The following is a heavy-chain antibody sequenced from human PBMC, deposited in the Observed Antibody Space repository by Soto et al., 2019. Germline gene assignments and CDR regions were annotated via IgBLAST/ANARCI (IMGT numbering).Heavy chain of an antibody. J-gene: IGHJ4*02. D-gene: IGHD4-17*01. CDR3: ARDRDPMTTVTEIGC. CDR2: IWYDGSNK. V-gene: IGHV3-33*01. Sequence: GGSLRLSCAASGFTFSNYGMHWVRQAPGKGLEWVAVIWYDGSNKYYGDSVKGRFTISRDNSKNTLYLQMNSLRGEDMAVYYCARDRDPMTTVTEIGCWGQGTLVTVSS. CDR1: GFTFSNYG.